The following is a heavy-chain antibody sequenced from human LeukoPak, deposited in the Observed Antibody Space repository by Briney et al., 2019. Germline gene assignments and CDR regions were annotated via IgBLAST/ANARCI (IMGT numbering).Heavy chain of an antibody. V-gene: IGHV3-7*01. Sequence: GGSLRLSCAASGFTFSIYWMSWVRQAPGKGLEWVANIKQDGSEKYYVDSVRGRFTVSRDNGKNSLYLQMSSLRVDDTAIYYCARGGWSIDYWGQGTLVTVSP. CDR3: ARGGWSIDY. CDR1: GFTFSIYW. D-gene: IGHD6-19*01. J-gene: IGHJ4*02. CDR2: IKQDGSEK.